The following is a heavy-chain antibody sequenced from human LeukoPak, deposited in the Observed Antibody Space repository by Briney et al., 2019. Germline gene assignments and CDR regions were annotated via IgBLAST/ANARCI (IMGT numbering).Heavy chain of an antibody. CDR1: GGSISSGGYY. D-gene: IGHD4-17*01. Sequence: SETLSLTCTVSGGSISSGGYYWSWIRQPPGKGLEWIGSIYYSGSTYYNPSLKSRVTISLDTSKNQFSLKLSSVTAADTAVYYCARRDYGRGAFDIWGQGTMVTVSS. CDR2: IYYSGST. V-gene: IGHV4-39*01. J-gene: IGHJ3*02. CDR3: ARRDYGRGAFDI.